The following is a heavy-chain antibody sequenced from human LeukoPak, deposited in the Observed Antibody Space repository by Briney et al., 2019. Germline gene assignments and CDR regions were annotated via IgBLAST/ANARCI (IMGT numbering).Heavy chain of an antibody. D-gene: IGHD3-22*01. J-gene: IGHJ5*02. CDR2: IYYSGST. CDR1: GGSISSYY. Sequence: SETLSLTCTVSGGSISSYYWSWIRQPPGKGLEWIGYIYYSGSTNYNPSLKSRVTMSVDTSKNQFSLKLSSVTAADTAVYYCARQPASSGYYYGWFDPWGQGTLVTVSS. V-gene: IGHV4-59*08. CDR3: ARQPASSGYYYGWFDP.